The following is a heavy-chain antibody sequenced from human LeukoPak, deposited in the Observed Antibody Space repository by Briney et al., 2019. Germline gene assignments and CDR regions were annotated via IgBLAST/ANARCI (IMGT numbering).Heavy chain of an antibody. Sequence: GRSLRLSCAASGFIFDDNAMHWVWQAPGKGLDGVSGISWNRGSIGYADSVKGRFTISRDNAKNCLYLQMNSLRAEDTALYYCAKDSTRGDGYNYELGYPFDYWGQGTLVTVSS. V-gene: IGHV3-9*01. CDR3: AKDSTRGDGYNYELGYPFDY. J-gene: IGHJ4*02. CDR2: ISWNRGSI. D-gene: IGHD5-24*01. CDR1: GFIFDDNA.